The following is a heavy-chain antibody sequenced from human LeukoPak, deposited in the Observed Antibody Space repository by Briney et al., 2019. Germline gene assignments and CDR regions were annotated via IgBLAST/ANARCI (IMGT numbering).Heavy chain of an antibody. CDR3: ARLTA. J-gene: IGHJ4*02. V-gene: IGHV3-66*04. CDR2: INSGGNT. CDR1: GFTFAGYA. Sequence: PGGSLRLSCAASGFTFAGYAMTWVRQAPGKGLEWVSVINSGGNTYYADSVKGRFTISRDNSRNTLYLQMNSLRAEDTAVYFCARLTAWGQGTLVAVSS.